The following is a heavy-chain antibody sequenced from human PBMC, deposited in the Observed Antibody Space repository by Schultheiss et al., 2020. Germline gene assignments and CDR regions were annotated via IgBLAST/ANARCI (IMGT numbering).Heavy chain of an antibody. J-gene: IGHJ3*02. V-gene: IGHV3-21*01. D-gene: IGHD1-1*01. CDR1: GLTFSSFW. CDR3: AILERLRDDAFDI. Sequence: GGSLRLSCTASGLTFSSFWMHWVRQVPGKGLEWVSSISSSSSYIYYADSVKGRFTISRDNAKNSLYLQMNSLRAEDTAVYYCAILERLRDDAFDIWGQGTMVTVAS. CDR2: ISSSSSYI.